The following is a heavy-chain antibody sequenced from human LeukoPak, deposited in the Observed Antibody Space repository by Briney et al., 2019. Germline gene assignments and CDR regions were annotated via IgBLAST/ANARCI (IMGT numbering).Heavy chain of an antibody. D-gene: IGHD1-26*01. Sequence: GESLRLSCAASGFTYSNSWMNWVRQAPGKGLEWVANIKPDGREKYYVDSVKGRFTISRDNADNLLYLQMNSLRVEDTAVYFCTRVSILEVEDYWGQGTLVTVSS. CDR3: TRVSILEVEDY. CDR1: GFTYSNSW. J-gene: IGHJ4*02. CDR2: IKPDGREK. V-gene: IGHV3-7*01.